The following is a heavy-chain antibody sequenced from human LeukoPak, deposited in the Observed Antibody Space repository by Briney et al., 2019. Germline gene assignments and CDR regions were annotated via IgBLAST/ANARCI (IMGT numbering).Heavy chain of an antibody. D-gene: IGHD5-18*01. CDR3: AGIVPKGYPSPYYFDY. Sequence: GGSLRLSCAASGFTFSSYWMSWVRQAPGKGLEWGANINQDGSEKYYVDSVKGRFTISRDNAKNSLYLQMNSLRAEDTAVYYCAGIVPKGYPSPYYFDYWGQGTLVTVSS. J-gene: IGHJ4*02. V-gene: IGHV3-7*01. CDR1: GFTFSSYW. CDR2: INQDGSEK.